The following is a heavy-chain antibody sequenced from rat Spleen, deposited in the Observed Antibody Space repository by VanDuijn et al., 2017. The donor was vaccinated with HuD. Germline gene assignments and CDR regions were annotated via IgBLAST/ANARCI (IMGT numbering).Heavy chain of an antibody. V-gene: IGHV5-29*01. Sequence: EVQLMESGGGLVQPGRSLKLSCAASGFTFSNYGMAWVRQAPTKGLEWVATISYDGSSTYYRDSVKGRFTISRDNAENTVYLQMNSLRSEDTATYYCAKEGYDGTYYFDYWGQGVMVTVSS. CDR1: GFTFSNYG. CDR3: AKEGYDGTYYFDY. CDR2: ISYDGSST. D-gene: IGHD1-12*02. J-gene: IGHJ2*01.